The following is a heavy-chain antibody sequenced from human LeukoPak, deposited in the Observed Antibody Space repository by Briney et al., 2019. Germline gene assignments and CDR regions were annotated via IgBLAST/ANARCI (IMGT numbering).Heavy chain of an antibody. Sequence: ASVKVSCKASGYTFTSYYIHWVRQAPGQGLEWMGRINPNTGGTNYAQSFQDRVTLTRDTSISTAYMELSRLRSDDTAVYYCARDRWELRTWGQETLVTVSS. V-gene: IGHV1-2*06. CDR2: INPNTGGT. CDR1: GYTFTSYY. D-gene: IGHD1-26*01. CDR3: ARDRWELRT. J-gene: IGHJ4*02.